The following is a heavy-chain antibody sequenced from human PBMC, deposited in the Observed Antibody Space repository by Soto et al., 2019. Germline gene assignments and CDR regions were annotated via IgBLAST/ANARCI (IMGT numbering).Heavy chain of an antibody. CDR3: ARLGGPPIIVPFDY. J-gene: IGHJ4*02. D-gene: IGHD3-3*01. V-gene: IGHV5-51*01. CDR2: VYPGDSQT. CDR1: GYSFTSYW. Sequence: PGESLKISCQGSGYSFTSYWIAWVRQMPGKGLEWMGLVYPGDSQTKYSPSFQGQVTISADKSMNTAYLQWSSLEASDTAIYYCARLGGPPIIVPFDYWGQGTLVTVSS.